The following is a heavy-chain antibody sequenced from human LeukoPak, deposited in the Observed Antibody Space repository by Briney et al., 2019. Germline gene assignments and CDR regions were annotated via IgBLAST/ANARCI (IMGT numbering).Heavy chain of an antibody. CDR1: GGSISSYY. Sequence: SETLSLTCTVSGGSISSYYWSWIRQPPGKGLEWIGYIFYTGSTNYNPSLKSRVTISVLTSKNRFSLKLSSVTAADTAVYYCATLTGGDDAFDIWGQGAMVTVSS. D-gene: IGHD4-23*01. J-gene: IGHJ3*02. CDR3: ATLTGGDDAFDI. V-gene: IGHV4-59*01. CDR2: IFYTGST.